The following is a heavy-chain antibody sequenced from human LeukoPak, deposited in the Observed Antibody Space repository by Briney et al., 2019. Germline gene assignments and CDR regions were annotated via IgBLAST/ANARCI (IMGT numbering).Heavy chain of an antibody. CDR1: GFTFSSYA. J-gene: IGHJ4*02. CDR3: AKASVTMVRGVIKGPFDY. CDR2: ISGSGGST. D-gene: IGHD3-10*01. V-gene: IGHV3-23*01. Sequence: GGSLRLSCAASGFTFSSYAMSWVRQAPGKGLEWVSAISGSGGSTYYADSVKGRFTISRDNSKNTLYLQMNSLRAEDTAVYYCAKASVTMVRGVIKGPFDYWGQGTLVTVSS.